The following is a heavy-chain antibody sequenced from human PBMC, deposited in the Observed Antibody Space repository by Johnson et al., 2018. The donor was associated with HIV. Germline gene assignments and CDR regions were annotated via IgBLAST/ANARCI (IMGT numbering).Heavy chain of an antibody. CDR3: AREWELLGSAFDI. CDR2: ISYDGSNK. D-gene: IGHD1-26*01. J-gene: IGHJ3*02. CDR1: GFTFSSYP. Sequence: VESGGGVVQPGRSLRLSCAASGFTFSSYPMHWVRQAPGKGLEWVAVISYDGSNKYYADSVKGRFTISRDNYKNTLYLQMNSLRAEDTAVYYCAREWELLGSAFDIWGQGTMVTVSS. V-gene: IGHV3-30-3*01.